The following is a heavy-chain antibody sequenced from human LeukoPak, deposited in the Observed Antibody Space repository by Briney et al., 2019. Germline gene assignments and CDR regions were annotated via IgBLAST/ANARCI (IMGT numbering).Heavy chain of an antibody. CDR3: GRGTRGYSYGWPKHHYYYYGMDV. D-gene: IGHD5-18*01. CDR2: MNPNSGNT. Sequence: GASVKVSCKASGYTFTSYDINWVRQATGQGLEWMGWMNPNSGNTGYAQKFQGRVTMTRNTSISTAYMELSSLRSEETAVYYCGRGTRGYSYGWPKHHYYYYGMDVWGQGTTVTVSS. J-gene: IGHJ6*02. V-gene: IGHV1-8*01. CDR1: GYTFTSYD.